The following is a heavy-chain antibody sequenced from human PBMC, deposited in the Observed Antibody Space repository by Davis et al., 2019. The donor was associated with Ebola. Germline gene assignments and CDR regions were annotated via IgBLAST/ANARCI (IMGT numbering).Heavy chain of an antibody. J-gene: IGHJ4*02. V-gene: IGHV1-18*01. Sequence: ASVKVSCKASGYTFTSYGISWVRQAPGQGLEWMGWISAYNGNTNYAQKLQGRVTMTTDTSTSTAYMELRSLRSDDTAVYYCARPSGCGGDCYYFDYWGQGTLVTVSS. CDR3: ARPSGCGGDCYYFDY. CDR1: GYTFTSYG. CDR2: ISAYNGNT. D-gene: IGHD2-21*01.